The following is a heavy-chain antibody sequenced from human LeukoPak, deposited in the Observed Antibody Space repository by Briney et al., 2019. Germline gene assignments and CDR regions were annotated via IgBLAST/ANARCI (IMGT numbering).Heavy chain of an antibody. CDR1: GFTVSSNY. CDR2: IYSGGST. J-gene: IGHJ4*02. D-gene: IGHD2-15*01. CDR3: ARTMGYCRGGSCSTTGDY. V-gene: IGHV3-53*01. Sequence: GGSLRLSCAASGFTVSSNYMSWVRQAPGKGLEWVSVIYSGGSTYYADSVKGRFTISRDNAKNSLYLQMNSLRAEDTAVYYCARTMGYCRGGSCSTTGDYWGQGTLVTVSS.